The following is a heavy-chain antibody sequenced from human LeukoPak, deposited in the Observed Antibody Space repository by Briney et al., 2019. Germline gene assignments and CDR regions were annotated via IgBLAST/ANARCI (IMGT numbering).Heavy chain of an antibody. J-gene: IGHJ4*02. V-gene: IGHV4-39*01. D-gene: IGHD3-22*01. Sequence: SETLSLTCTVSGGSTSSSSFYWGWIRQPPGKGLECIGRISYSGRTYYNPSLQSRVTISVDTSKNQFSLRLSSVTAADTAVYYCARLRAYYYDSSGYYNFDFWGQGTLVTVSS. CDR1: GGSTSSSSFY. CDR2: ISYSGRT. CDR3: ARLRAYYYDSSGYYNFDF.